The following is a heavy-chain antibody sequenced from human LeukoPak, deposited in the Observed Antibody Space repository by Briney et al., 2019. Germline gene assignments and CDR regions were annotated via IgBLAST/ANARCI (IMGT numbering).Heavy chain of an antibody. Sequence: SETLSLTCAVSDDSFSSHYWTWIRQPPGNGLEWIGYISYIGSTNYNPSLKSRVTISIDTSKNQFSLKLSSVTAADTAVYYCARVRQGYCSGGSCYWMSDAFDIWGQGTMVTVSS. V-gene: IGHV4-59*11. CDR2: ISYIGST. CDR1: DDSFSSHY. D-gene: IGHD2-15*01. J-gene: IGHJ3*02. CDR3: ARVRQGYCSGGSCYWMSDAFDI.